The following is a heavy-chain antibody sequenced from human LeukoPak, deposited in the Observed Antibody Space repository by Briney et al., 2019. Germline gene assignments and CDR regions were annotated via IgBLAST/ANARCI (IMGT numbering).Heavy chain of an antibody. CDR1: GFTFSNYA. V-gene: IGHV3-23*01. D-gene: IGHD1-26*01. J-gene: IGHJ4*02. CDR2: ISGGGEGT. Sequence: GGSLRLSCAASGFTFSNYAMNWVRQAPGKGLEWVSGISGGGEGTFYADSVKGGFTISRDISKSTLFLQMNSLRVEDTAVYYCAKATGSYPSNPFDYWGQGTLVTVSS. CDR3: AKATGSYPSNPFDY.